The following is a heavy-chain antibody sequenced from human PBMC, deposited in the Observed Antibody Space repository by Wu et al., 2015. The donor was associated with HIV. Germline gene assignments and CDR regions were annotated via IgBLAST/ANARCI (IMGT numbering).Heavy chain of an antibody. CDR1: GYSFTSYG. D-gene: IGHD3-22*01. J-gene: IGHJ3*02. CDR2: ISAYNGNT. V-gene: IGHV1-18*01. Sequence: QVQLVQSGGEVKKPGASVKVACKASGYSFTSYGISWVRQAPGQGLEWMGWISAYNGNTNYAQKLQGRVTMTTDTSTSTAYMELRSLRSDDTAVYYCARAGTMIVVRDAFDIWGQGTMVTGLF. CDR3: ARAGTMIVVRDAFDI.